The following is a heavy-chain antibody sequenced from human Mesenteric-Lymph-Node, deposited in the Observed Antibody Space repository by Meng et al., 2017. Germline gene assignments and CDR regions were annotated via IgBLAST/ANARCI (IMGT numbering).Heavy chain of an antibody. CDR2: IWHDGSNK. V-gene: IGHV3-33*01. D-gene: IGHD1-26*01. Sequence: GESLKISCAASGFTFSSYAMQWVRQAPGKGLEWVAGIWHDGSNKYYADSVKGRFTISRDNSKNTLYLQMNSLRAEDTAVYYCAREGGSYSFDYWGQGTLVTVSS. CDR3: AREGGSYSFDY. CDR1: GFTFSSYA. J-gene: IGHJ4*02.